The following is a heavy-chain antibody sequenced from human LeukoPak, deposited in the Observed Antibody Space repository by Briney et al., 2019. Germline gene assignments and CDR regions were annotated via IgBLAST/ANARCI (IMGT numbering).Heavy chain of an antibody. CDR3: AREMVDIVVVPAAIRGDNWFDP. V-gene: IGHV1-2*02. CDR2: IKPNSGGT. Sequence: ASVKVSCKASGYTFTGYYMHWVRQAPGQGLEWMGWIKPNSGGTNYAQKFQGRVTMTRDTSISTAYMGLSRLRSDDTAVYYCAREMVDIVVVPAAIRGDNWFDPWGQGTLVTVSS. CDR1: GYTFTGYY. D-gene: IGHD2-2*02. J-gene: IGHJ5*02.